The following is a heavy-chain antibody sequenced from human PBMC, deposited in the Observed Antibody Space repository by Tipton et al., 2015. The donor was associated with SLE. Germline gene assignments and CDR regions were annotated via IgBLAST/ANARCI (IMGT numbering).Heavy chain of an antibody. CDR2: ISSSSSYI. V-gene: IGHV3-21*03. Sequence: GSLRLSCAASEFTFSSYSMNWVRQAPGKGLEWVSSISSSSSYIYYADSVKGRFTISRDNAKNSLYLQMNSLRAEDTAVYYCARGAEGAEDYWGQGTLVNVSS. CDR1: EFTFSSYS. D-gene: IGHD4/OR15-4a*01. CDR3: ARGAEGAEDY. J-gene: IGHJ4*02.